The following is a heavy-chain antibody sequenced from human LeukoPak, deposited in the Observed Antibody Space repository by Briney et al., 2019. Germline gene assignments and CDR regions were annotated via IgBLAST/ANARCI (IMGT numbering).Heavy chain of an antibody. CDR3: ARVDTAMASIDY. J-gene: IGHJ4*02. V-gene: IGHV3-48*04. CDR1: GFTFSTHS. D-gene: IGHD5-18*01. Sequence: GGSLRLSCAASGFTFSTHSMNWVRQAPGKGLEWVSYISSGSSTTYYADSVKGRFTISRDNAKNSLYLQMNSLRAEDTAVYYCARVDTAMASIDYWGQGTLVTVSS. CDR2: ISSGSSTT.